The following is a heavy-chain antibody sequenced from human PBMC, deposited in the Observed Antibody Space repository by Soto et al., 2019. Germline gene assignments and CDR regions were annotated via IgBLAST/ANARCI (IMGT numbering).Heavy chain of an antibody. V-gene: IGHV4-4*07. J-gene: IGHJ6*02. Sequence: PSETLSLTCTVSGGSISIYSWSLIRQPAAEVLEWIGRIYTSGSTNYNPSLKSRVTISVDTSKNQFSLKLSSVTAADTAVYYCARDRGITMVRGVITHHYYYYGMDVWGQGTTVTVSS. D-gene: IGHD3-10*01. CDR3: ARDRGITMVRGVITHHYYYYGMDV. CDR1: GGSISIYS. CDR2: IYTSGST.